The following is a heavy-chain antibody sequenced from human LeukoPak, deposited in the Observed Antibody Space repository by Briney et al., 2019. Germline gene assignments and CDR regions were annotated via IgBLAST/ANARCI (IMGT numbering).Heavy chain of an antibody. J-gene: IGHJ4*02. CDR2: IDYDGIRK. CDR3: AKETFAISGVAPIEY. V-gene: IGHV3-30*02. D-gene: IGHD3-3*01. Sequence: GGSLRLSCAASGFTFSSYGMHWVRQAPGKGLEWVAFIDYDGIRKYHADSVKGRFSVSRDNSKNKVYLQMNSLRAEDTALYYCAKETFAISGVAPIEYWGQGTLVTVSS. CDR1: GFTFSSYG.